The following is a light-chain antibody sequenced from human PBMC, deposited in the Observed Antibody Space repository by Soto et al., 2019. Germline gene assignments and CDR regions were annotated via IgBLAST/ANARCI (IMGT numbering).Light chain of an antibody. CDR3: QSYDSSLSGYVV. CDR1: SSNIGAGYD. Sequence: QSVLTQPPSVSVAPGQRVTISCTGSSSNIGAGYDVHWYQQLPGTAPKLLIYGNSNRPSWVPDRFSGSKSGTSASLAITGLQAEDEADYYCQSYDSSLSGYVVFGGGTKVTVL. J-gene: IGLJ2*01. V-gene: IGLV1-40*01. CDR2: GNS.